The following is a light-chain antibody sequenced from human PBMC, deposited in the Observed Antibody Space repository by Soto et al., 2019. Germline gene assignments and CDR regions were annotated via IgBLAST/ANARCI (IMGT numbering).Light chain of an antibody. CDR1: QSISSW. J-gene: IGKJ1*01. CDR3: QNYNSYSEE. CDR2: DAS. V-gene: IGKV1-5*01. Sequence: DIQMTQSPSSLSASVLDRVTITFRASQSISSWLAWYQQKPGKAPKLLIYDASSLESGVPSRFSGSGSGTEFTLTISSLQPDDFATYYCQNYNSYSEEFGQGTKVDIK.